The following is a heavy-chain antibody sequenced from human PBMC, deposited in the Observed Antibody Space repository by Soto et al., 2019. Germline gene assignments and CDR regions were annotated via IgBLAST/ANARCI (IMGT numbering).Heavy chain of an antibody. V-gene: IGHV1-18*01. J-gene: IGHJ4*02. D-gene: IGHD2-2*01. Sequence: QVQLVQSGAEVKKPGASVRVSCKASGYTFSSYGISWVRQAPGQGLEWMGWIRPDSGNTDYAQKFEGRVTMTADTSTSTADMELRRLRSDDTAVDYCARDRSTSDYWGQGTLVTVSS. CDR2: IRPDSGNT. CDR1: GYTFSSYG. CDR3: ARDRSTSDY.